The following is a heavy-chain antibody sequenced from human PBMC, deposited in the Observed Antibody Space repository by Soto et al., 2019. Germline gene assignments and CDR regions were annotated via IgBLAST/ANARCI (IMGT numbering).Heavy chain of an antibody. D-gene: IGHD3-22*01. V-gene: IGHV1-18*01. CDR1: GYTFTTYG. CDR2: ISTYNGNT. J-gene: IGHJ4*02. CDR3: ARGPTDYYDNSGNYFLDY. Sequence: QVQLVQSGAEVKKPGASVKVSCKASGYTFTTYGMSWVRQAPGQGLDWMGWISTYNGNTKYAERLQGRVTMTTDTATSTAYMELSSLGSDDTAVYYCARGPTDYYDNSGNYFLDYWGQGTLVTVSS.